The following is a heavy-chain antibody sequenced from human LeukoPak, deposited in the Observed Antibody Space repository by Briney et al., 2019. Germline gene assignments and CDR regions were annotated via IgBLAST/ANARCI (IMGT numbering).Heavy chain of an antibody. CDR3: ARADLRYCSGGSCKGFDP. J-gene: IGHJ5*02. CDR1: AGSISSSNYY. V-gene: IGHV4-39*07. CDR2: IYYSGRT. D-gene: IGHD2-15*01. Sequence: SETLSLTCTVSAGSISSSNYYWGWIRQPPGKGLEWIGSIYYSGRTYYNPSLKSRVTISVDTSKNQFSLKLSSVTAADTAVYYCARADLRYCSGGSCKGFDPWGQGTLVTVSS.